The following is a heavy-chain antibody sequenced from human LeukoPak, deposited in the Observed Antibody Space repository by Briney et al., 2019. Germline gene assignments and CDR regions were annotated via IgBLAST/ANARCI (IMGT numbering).Heavy chain of an antibody. J-gene: IGHJ4*02. V-gene: IGHV4-59*11. CDR1: GGSFSSHH. CDR2: MFDSVGT. CDR3: ATIMRGNIFGYFDF. D-gene: IGHD5-18*01. Sequence: SETLSLTCTVSGGSFSSHHWSWIRQSPGRGLEWIGYMFDSVGTKDNPSLKSRISLSADTSKNQFSLRLRSVTAADTAVYYCATIMRGNIFGYFDFWGQGILVTVAS.